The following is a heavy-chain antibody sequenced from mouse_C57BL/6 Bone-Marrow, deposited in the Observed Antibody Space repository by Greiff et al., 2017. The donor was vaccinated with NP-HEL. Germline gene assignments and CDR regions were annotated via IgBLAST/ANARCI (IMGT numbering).Heavy chain of an antibody. D-gene: IGHD2-2*01. CDR1: GFTFNTYA. J-gene: IGHJ1*03. V-gene: IGHV10-3*01. CDR3: VRDGSNRGYFDV. Sequence: DVHLVESGGGLVQPKGSLKLSCAASGFTFNTYALHWVRQAPGKGLEWVARIRSKSSNYATYYADSVKDRFTISRDDSQSMLYLQMNNLKTEDTAMYYCVRDGSNRGYFDVWGTGTTVTVSS. CDR2: IRSKSSNYAT.